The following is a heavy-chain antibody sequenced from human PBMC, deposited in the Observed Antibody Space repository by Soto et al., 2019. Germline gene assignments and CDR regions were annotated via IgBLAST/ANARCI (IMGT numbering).Heavy chain of an antibody. CDR3: ARGSPGGTRRNYFDY. J-gene: IGHJ4*02. Sequence: QVQLQPSGPGLVKPSQTLSLTCAISGDSVSSNSAAWNWIRQSPSRGLEWLGRTYYSSKWYNDYDVSMKSRITINPDTSTNQFSQQLNSVAPEDTAVYYCARGSPGGTRRNYFDYWGQGTLVTVSS. CDR1: GDSVSSNSAA. V-gene: IGHV6-1*01. CDR2: TYYSSKWYN.